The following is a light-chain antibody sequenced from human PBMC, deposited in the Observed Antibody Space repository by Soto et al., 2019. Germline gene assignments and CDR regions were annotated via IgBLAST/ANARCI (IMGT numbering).Light chain of an antibody. CDR3: QQYGSSPLT. V-gene: IGKV3-20*01. J-gene: IGKJ4*01. CDR1: QSVSNYY. CDR2: GAF. Sequence: DIVLTQSPGTLSLSPGERATLSCRASQSVSNYYLAWYQQKAGEAPRLLIYGAFSRASGIPGRFSGGGSGTDFTLTISRLEPEDFAVYYCQQYGSSPLTFGGGTKVEIK.